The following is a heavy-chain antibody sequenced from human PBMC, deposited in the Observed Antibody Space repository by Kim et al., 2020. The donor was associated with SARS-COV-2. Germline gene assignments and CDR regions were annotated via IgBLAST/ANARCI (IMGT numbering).Heavy chain of an antibody. Sequence: GGSLRLSCAASGFTFSDYYMSWIRQAPGKGLEWVSYISSSGSTIYYADSVKGRFTISRDNAKNSLYLQMNSLRAEDTAVYYCARSKAAGAFYYYYGMDVWGQGTTVTVSS. D-gene: IGHD6-13*01. J-gene: IGHJ6*02. CDR2: ISSSGSTI. CDR1: GFTFSDYY. CDR3: ARSKAAGAFYYYYGMDV. V-gene: IGHV3-11*01.